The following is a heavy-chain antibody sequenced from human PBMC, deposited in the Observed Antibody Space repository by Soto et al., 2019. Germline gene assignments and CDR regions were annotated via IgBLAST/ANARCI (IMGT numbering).Heavy chain of an antibody. CDR1: GFTFTSYA. CDR3: TQDGGSRDWLTVN. V-gene: IGHV3-23*01. CDR2: ITGGGDNT. Sequence: EVQLLESGGDLVQPGGSLRLSCAASGFTFTSYAMSWIRQAPGKGLEWVSAITGGGDNTYYADTMKGRFTISRDNSKNRLYLQMNSPRAEATAFYYCTQDGGSRDWLTVNWGQGTLVTVSS. J-gene: IGHJ4*02. D-gene: IGHD3-9*01.